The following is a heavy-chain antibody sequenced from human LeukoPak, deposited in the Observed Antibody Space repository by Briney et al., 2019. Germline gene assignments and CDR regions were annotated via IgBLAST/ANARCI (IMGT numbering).Heavy chain of an antibody. D-gene: IGHD3-10*01. J-gene: IGHJ6*02. CDR2: INPNSGGT. V-gene: IGHV1-2*02. Sequence: ASVKVSCTASGYTFTGYYMHWVRQAPGQGLEWMGWINPNSGGTNYAQTFQGRVTMTRDTSISTACMELSRLRSDDTAVYYCARDLVEVALWFGELLGLYGMDVWGQGTTVTVSS. CDR1: GYTFTGYY. CDR3: ARDLVEVALWFGELLGLYGMDV.